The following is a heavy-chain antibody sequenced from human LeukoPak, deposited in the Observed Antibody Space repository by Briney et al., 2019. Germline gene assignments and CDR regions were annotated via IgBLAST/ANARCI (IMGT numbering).Heavy chain of an antibody. CDR2: INPNSGGT. Sequence: ASVKVSCKASGYTFTGYYMHWVRQAPGQGLEWMGWINPNSGGTNYAQKFQGRVTMTRDTSISTAYMELSSLRSDDTAVYYCAMLSGYSYGPSDYWGQGTLVTVSS. J-gene: IGHJ4*02. CDR1: GYTFTGYY. D-gene: IGHD5-18*01. CDR3: AMLSGYSYGPSDY. V-gene: IGHV1-2*02.